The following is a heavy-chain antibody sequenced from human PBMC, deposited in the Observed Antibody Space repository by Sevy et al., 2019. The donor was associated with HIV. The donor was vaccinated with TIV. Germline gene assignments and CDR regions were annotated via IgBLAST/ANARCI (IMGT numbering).Heavy chain of an antibody. V-gene: IGHV3-23*01. D-gene: IGHD3-9*01. Sequence: LSLTCAASGFTFSSYAMSWVRQAPGKGLEWVSAISGSGGSTYYADSVKGRFTISRDNSKNMLYLQMNSLRAEDTAVYYCAKSNARLVINWFDPWGQGTLVTVSS. CDR2: ISGSGGST. CDR3: AKSNARLVINWFDP. CDR1: GFTFSSYA. J-gene: IGHJ5*02.